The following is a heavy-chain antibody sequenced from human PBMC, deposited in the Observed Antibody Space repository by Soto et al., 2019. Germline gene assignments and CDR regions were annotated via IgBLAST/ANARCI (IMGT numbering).Heavy chain of an antibody. V-gene: IGHV4-61*01. D-gene: IGHD3-10*01. J-gene: IGHJ6*02. CDR1: GGSVSNKTYY. CDR3: ARDADYYGSGSCLDV. Sequence: SLTCSVSGGSVSNKTYYWSWIRQPPGKRLEWIGYVYYSGTTNYNPSLKSRVTISVDTSKNQFSLKLSSVTAADTAVYYCARDADYYGSGSCLDVWGQGTTVTVSS. CDR2: VYYSGTT.